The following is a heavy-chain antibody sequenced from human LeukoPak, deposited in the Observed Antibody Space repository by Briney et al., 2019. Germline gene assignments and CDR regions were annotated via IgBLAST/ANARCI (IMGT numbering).Heavy chain of an antibody. Sequence: SVKVSCKASGGTFSSYAISWVRQAPGQGLEWMGRIIPILGIANYAQKFQGRVTITADKSTSTAYMELSSLRSEDTAVYYCWGRITMVRGVIILDYWGQGTLVTVSS. D-gene: IGHD3-10*01. CDR1: GGTFSSYA. CDR3: WGRITMVRGVIILDY. J-gene: IGHJ4*02. CDR2: IIPILGIA. V-gene: IGHV1-69*04.